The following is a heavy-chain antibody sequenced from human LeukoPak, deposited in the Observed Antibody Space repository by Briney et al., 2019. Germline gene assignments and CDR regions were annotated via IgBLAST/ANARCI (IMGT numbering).Heavy chain of an antibody. CDR2: ISWNSGSI. Sequence: GRSLRPSCAASGFTFDDYAMHWVRQAPGKGLEWVSVISWNSGSIGYADSVNGRFTISRDNAKNSLYLQMNSLRAAATALYYCAKDLEYQLLYLLDYWGQGTLVTVSS. J-gene: IGHJ4*02. D-gene: IGHD2-2*02. V-gene: IGHV3-9*01. CDR3: AKDLEYQLLYLLDY. CDR1: GFTFDDYA.